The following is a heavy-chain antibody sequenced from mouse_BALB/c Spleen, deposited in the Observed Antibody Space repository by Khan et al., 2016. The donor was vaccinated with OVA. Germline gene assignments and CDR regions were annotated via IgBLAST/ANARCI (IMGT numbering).Heavy chain of an antibody. CDR2: INYSGNT. CDR1: GYSITSEYA. V-gene: IGHV3-2*02. J-gene: IGHJ3*01. D-gene: IGHD2-4*01. CDR3: ARKDYYDYDPFPY. Sequence: VQLKESGPGLVKPSQSLSLTCTVTGYSITSEYAWNWIRQFPGNKLEWMGYINYSGNTRFNPSLKSRTSITRDTSKNQFFLQLNSVTTEDTATXYCARKDYYDYDPFPYWGHGTLVTVSA.